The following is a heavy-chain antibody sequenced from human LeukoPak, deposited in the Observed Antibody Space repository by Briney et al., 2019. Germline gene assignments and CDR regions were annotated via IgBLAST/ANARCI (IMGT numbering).Heavy chain of an antibody. V-gene: IGHV4-59*01. D-gene: IGHD6-13*01. CDR2: IYYSGST. CDR3: ARVPGQQLSQFDY. CDR1: GGSISSYY. J-gene: IGHJ4*02. Sequence: KPSETLSLTCTVSGGSISSYYWSWIRQPPGKGLKWIGYIYYSGSTNYNPSLKSRVTISVDTSKNQFSLKLSSVTAADTAVYYCARVPGQQLSQFDYWGQGTLVTVSS.